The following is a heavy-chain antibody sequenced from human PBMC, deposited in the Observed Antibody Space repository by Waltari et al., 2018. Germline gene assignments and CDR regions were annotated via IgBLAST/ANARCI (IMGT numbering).Heavy chain of an antibody. V-gene: IGHV3-9*03. J-gene: IGHJ4*02. CDR1: GFTFDDYA. D-gene: IGHD3-9*01. CDR3: AKGGLDWNYFDY. Sequence: EVQLVESGGGLVQPGRSLRLSCAASGFTFDDYAMHWVRQAPGKGLGWVSGISWNSGSIGYADSVKGRFTISRDNAKNSLYLQMNSLRAEDMALYYCAKGGLDWNYFDYWGQGTLVTVSS. CDR2: ISWNSGSI.